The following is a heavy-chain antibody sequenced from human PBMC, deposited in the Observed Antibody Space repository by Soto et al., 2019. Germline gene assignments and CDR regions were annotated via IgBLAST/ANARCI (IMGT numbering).Heavy chain of an antibody. J-gene: IGHJ4*02. CDR2: INPAGSVT. CDR1: GISFINHY. V-gene: IGHV1-46*01. CDR3: ATLTKYDILTGFYPC. Sequence: ASVKVSCKASGISFINHYVHWVRQAPGQGPEWMGVINPAGSVTVYALKLQDRVTVTRDTSTSTVYMELNSLRAEDTAVYYCATLTKYDILTGFYPCWGQGTLVTVSS. D-gene: IGHD3-9*01.